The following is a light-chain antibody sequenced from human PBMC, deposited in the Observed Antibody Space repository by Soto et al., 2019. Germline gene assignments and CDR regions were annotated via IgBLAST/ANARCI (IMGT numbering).Light chain of an antibody. Sequence: IPMTRTSSGGSASVGDRINITCRASQDSTKYLAWYQQKPGKAPNLMIYDASTLHSGVPSRFSGSGCGADFTLTVSGLQPEDFATYYCQQLSSYPWTFGGGTKVDIK. CDR1: QDSTKY. V-gene: IGKV1-9*01. J-gene: IGKJ4*01. CDR2: DAS. CDR3: QQLSSYPWT.